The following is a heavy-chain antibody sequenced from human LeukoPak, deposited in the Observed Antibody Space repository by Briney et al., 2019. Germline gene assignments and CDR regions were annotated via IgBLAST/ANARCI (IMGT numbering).Heavy chain of an antibody. CDR1: GFTFSTYA. CDR2: IRDSDGSA. J-gene: IGHJ4*02. D-gene: IGHD5-18*01. Sequence: GRSLRLSCAASGFTFSTYAMSWVRQAPGKGLEWVSAIRDSDGSAYYADSVKGRFTISRDNPRNTLYLQMNSLRAEDTAIYYCAKSGYSYGKFDYWGQGTLVTVSS. CDR3: AKSGYSYGKFDY. V-gene: IGHV3-23*01.